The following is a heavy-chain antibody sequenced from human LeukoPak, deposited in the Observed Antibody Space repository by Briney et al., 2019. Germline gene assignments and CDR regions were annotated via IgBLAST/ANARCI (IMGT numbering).Heavy chain of an antibody. CDR3: ARYRYYYGSGSYYQYFDY. V-gene: IGHV4-59*01. J-gene: IGHJ4*02. D-gene: IGHD3-10*01. CDR2: IYYSGST. CDR1: GGSISSYY. Sequence: PSETLSLTCTVSGGSISSYYWSWIRQPPGKGLEWIGYIYYSGSTNYNPSLKSRVTISVDTSRNQFSLKLSSVTAADTAVYYCARYRYYYGSGSYYQYFDYWGQGTLVTVSS.